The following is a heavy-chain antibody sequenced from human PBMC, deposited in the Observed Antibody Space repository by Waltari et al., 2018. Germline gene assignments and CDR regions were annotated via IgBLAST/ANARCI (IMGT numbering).Heavy chain of an antibody. V-gene: IGHV4-34*01. Sequence: QVQLQQWGAGLLKPSETLSLTCAVYGGSFSGYYWSWIRQPPGKGLEWIGEINHSGSTNYNPSLKSRVTISVETSKNQFSLKLSSVTAADTAVYYCARCITIFGVANYYYYGMDVWGQGTTVTVSS. D-gene: IGHD3-3*01. CDR3: ARCITIFGVANYYYYGMDV. CDR2: INHSGST. J-gene: IGHJ6*02. CDR1: GGSFSGYY.